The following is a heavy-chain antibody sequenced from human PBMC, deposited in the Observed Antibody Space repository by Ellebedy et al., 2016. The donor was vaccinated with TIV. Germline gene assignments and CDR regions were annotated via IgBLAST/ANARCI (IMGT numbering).Heavy chain of an antibody. CDR1: GYSFSTYW. Sequence: GVSLKISCKGSGYSFSTYWIAWVRQMPGKGLEWMGIIYPRGSDTTYSPSFQGQVTISADMSISTAYLQWTSLKAPDTAMYYCARRSRDGNNGGSDYWGQGTLVTVSS. J-gene: IGHJ4*02. V-gene: IGHV5-51*01. CDR3: ARRSRDGNNGGSDY. CDR2: IYPRGSDT. D-gene: IGHD5-24*01.